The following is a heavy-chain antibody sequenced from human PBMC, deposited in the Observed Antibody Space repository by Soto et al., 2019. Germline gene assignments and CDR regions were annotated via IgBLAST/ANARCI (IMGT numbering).Heavy chain of an antibody. CDR2: MNSDGSST. CDR3: ATAEVDY. Sequence: GGSLRLSCAASGFTFGNYWMHWVRQAPGKGLEWVSRMNSDGSSTNYADSVKGRFTVSRDNAKNTLYLQMNSLRAEDTAVYYCATAEVDYWGPGTLVTVSS. CDR1: GFTFGNYW. V-gene: IGHV3-74*01. J-gene: IGHJ4*02.